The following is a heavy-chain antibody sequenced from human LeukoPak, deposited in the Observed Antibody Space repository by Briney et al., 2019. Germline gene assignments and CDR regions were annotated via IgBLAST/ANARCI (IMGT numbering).Heavy chain of an antibody. D-gene: IGHD5-12*01. CDR1: DDSISTYY. V-gene: IGHV4-59*01. Sequence: SETLSLTCTVSDDSISTYYWSWIRQPPGKGLEWIGYLYYTGYTKYNPSLKSRVTISLGTSKNQFSLKLTSVTAADTAVYYCARDPAYGGYEGSFDYWGQGVLVTVSS. J-gene: IGHJ4*02. CDR2: LYYTGYT. CDR3: ARDPAYGGYEGSFDY.